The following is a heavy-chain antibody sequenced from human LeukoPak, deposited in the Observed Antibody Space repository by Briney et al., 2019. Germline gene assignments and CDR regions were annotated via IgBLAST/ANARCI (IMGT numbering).Heavy chain of an antibody. CDR1: GGSISSSSYY. V-gene: IGHV4-39*01. CDR3: AIRYYYGSGSYDY. J-gene: IGHJ4*02. D-gene: IGHD3-10*01. CDR2: IYYSGST. Sequence: SETLSLTCTVSGGSISSSSYYWGWIRQPPGNGLEWIGNIYYSGSTYYNPSLKSRVTISVDTSKNQFSLKLSSVTAADTAVFYCAIRYYYGSGSYDYWGQGTLVTVSS.